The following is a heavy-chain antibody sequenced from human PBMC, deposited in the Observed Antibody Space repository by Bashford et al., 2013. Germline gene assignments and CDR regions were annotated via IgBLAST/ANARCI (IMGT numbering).Heavy chain of an antibody. CDR2: IDPSDSYT. CDR3: ARLNGYSSSAYYYYYYYMDV. Sequence: GESLKISCKGSGYSFTSYWISWVRQMPGKGLEWMGRIDPSDSYTNYSPSFQGHVTISADKSISTAYLQWSSLKASDTAMYYCARLNGYSSSAYYYYYYYMDVWGKGTTVTVSS. CDR1: GYSFTSYW. V-gene: IGHV5-10-1*01. D-gene: IGHD6-6*01. J-gene: IGHJ6*03.